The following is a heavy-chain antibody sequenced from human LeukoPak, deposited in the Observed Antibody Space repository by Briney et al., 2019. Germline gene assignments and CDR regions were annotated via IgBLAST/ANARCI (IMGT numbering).Heavy chain of an antibody. CDR1: GYTFTGYY. J-gene: IGHJ4*02. V-gene: IGHV1-2*02. Sequence: ASVKVCCKASGYTFTGYYMHWVRQAPGQGLEWMGWINPNSGGTNYAQKFQGRVTMTRDTSISTAYMELSRLRSDDTAVYYCARDRSLVRGVIKYYFDYWGQGTLVTVSS. CDR2: INPNSGGT. CDR3: ARDRSLVRGVIKYYFDY. D-gene: IGHD3-10*01.